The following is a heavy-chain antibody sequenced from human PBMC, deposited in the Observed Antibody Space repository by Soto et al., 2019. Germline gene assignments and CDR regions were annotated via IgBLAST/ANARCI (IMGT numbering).Heavy chain of an antibody. V-gene: IGHV1-18*04. J-gene: IGHJ6*02. CDR2: ISAYNGNT. D-gene: IGHD6-6*01. CDR1: GYTFTSYG. Sequence: ASVKVSCKASGYTFTSYGISWVRQAPGQELEWMGWISAYNGNTNYAQKLQGRVTMTTDTSTSTAYMELRSLRSDDTAVYYCAREEGSSSPSDYYGMAVWGQGAPVTAAS. CDR3: AREEGSSSPSDYYGMAV.